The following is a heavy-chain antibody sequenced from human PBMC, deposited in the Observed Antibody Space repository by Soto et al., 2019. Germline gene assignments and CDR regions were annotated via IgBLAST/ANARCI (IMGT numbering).Heavy chain of an antibody. Sequence: GASVKVSCKASGYTFXSXXXXXVXXXXXQGLEWMGWISAYSGNTNYAQKLQGRVTMTTDTSTSTAYMELRSLRSDDTAVYYCARPRLSFGDYAAFDYWGQGTLVTVSS. CDR2: ISAYSGNT. V-gene: IGHV1-18*01. CDR3: ARPRLSFGDYAAFDY. D-gene: IGHD4-17*01. J-gene: IGHJ4*02. CDR1: GYTFXSXX.